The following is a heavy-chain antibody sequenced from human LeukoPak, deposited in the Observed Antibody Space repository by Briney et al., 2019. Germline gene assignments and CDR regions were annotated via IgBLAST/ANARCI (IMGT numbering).Heavy chain of an antibody. CDR1: GGSFIGYF. V-gene: IGHV4-34*01. D-gene: IGHD2-2*01. CDR3: ARGGGYCSSTSCYLDP. CDR2: INHSGST. Sequence: SETLSLTCVVYGGSFIGYFRSWIRQPPRRGLEWMGEINHSGSTNYNPSLKSRVTISVDTSKNQFSLKLSSVTAADTAVYYCARGGGYCSSTSCYLDPWGQGTLVTVSS. J-gene: IGHJ5*02.